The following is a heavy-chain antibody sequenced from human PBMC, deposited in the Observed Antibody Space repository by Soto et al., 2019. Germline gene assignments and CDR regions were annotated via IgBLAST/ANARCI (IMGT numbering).Heavy chain of an antibody. D-gene: IGHD6-6*01. CDR2: IYHSGIT. J-gene: IGHJ4*02. Sequence: QVQLQESGPGLVKPSGTLSLTCAVSSGSISSSNWWSWVRQPPGKGLEWIGEIYHSGITNYNPSLKSRVTISVDKSKNQFSLKLSSVTAADTAVYYCAREGSIKSSSSHFDYWGQGTLVTVSS. CDR1: SGSISSSNW. CDR3: AREGSIKSSSSHFDY. V-gene: IGHV4-4*02.